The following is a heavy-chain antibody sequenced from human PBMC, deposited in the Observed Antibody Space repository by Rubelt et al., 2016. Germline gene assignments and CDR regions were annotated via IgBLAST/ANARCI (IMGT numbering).Heavy chain of an antibody. CDR2: INAGHGNT. D-gene: IGHD5-18*01. CDR1: GYTFTSYA. Sequence: QVQLVQSGAEVKKPGASVKVSCKASGYTFTSYAMHWVRQAPGQRLAWMGWINAGHGNTKYSQKFQGRVTSTRDTSASTAYMELSSLRSEDTAVYYCARSKDTAMVTDADWYFDRWGRGTLVTVSS. CDR3: ARSKDTAMVTDADWYFDR. V-gene: IGHV1-3*01. J-gene: IGHJ2*01.